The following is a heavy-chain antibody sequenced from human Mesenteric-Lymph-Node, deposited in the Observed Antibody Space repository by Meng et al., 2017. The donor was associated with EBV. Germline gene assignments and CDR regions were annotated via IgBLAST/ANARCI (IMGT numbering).Heavy chain of an antibody. CDR1: GFSLSSSGVG. J-gene: IGHJ4*02. Sequence: QITLKESGPTLVKPTQTLTLTCTFPGFSLSSSGVGAGWTRQPPGKAREWLALIYWDDDKRYSPSLKSRLTITKDTSKNQLVLTMTNMDPVDTATYYCAHGTSVYSGSPTFFDYWGQGTLVTVSS. CDR3: AHGTSVYSGSPTFFDY. CDR2: IYWDDDK. V-gene: IGHV2-5*02. D-gene: IGHD5-12*01.